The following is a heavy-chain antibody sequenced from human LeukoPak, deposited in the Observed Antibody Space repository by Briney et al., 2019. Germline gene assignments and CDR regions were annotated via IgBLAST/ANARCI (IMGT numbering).Heavy chain of an antibody. CDR2: IYYSGST. D-gene: IGHD1-26*01. J-gene: IGHJ6*03. Sequence: SETLSLTCTVSGGSISSSSYYWGWIRQPPGKGLEWIGSIYYSGSTYYNPSLKSRVTISVDTSKNQFSLKLSSVTAADTAVYYCARSIVGASNYYMDVWGKGTTVTISS. CDR3: ARSIVGASNYYMDV. V-gene: IGHV4-39*07. CDR1: GGSISSSSYY.